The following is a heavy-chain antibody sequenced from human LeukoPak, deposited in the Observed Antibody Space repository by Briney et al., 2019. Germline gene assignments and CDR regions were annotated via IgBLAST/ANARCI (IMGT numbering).Heavy chain of an antibody. CDR2: IYYSGST. CDR3: ARQGYQHDY. V-gene: IGHV4-39*01. Sequence: ASETLSLTCTVSGGSISSSSYYWGWIRQPPGKGLEWIGSIYYSGSTYYNPSLKSRVTISVDTSKNQFSLKLSSVTAADTAVYYRARQGYQHDYWGQGTLVTVSS. D-gene: IGHD2-2*01. CDR1: GGSISSSSYY. J-gene: IGHJ4*02.